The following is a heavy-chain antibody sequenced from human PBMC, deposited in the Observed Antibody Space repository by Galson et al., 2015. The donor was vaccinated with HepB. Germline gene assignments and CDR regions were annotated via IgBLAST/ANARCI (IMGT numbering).Heavy chain of an antibody. D-gene: IGHD5-12*01. V-gene: IGHV3-48*01. CDR2: SSSESTTI. CDR1: GFRLTDHA. Sequence: SLRLSCAASGFRLTDHAMNWVRPAPGQGLEWAEYSSSESTTIHYADTVKGRFTISRDNGKNSVFLQMNSLRGDDTAVYYCVRDRGSGFGGNDVPSFDYWGRGSLVTVSP. CDR3: VRDRGSGFGGNDVPSFDY. J-gene: IGHJ4*02.